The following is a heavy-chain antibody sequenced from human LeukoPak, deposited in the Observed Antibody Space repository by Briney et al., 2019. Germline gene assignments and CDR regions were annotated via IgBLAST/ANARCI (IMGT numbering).Heavy chain of an antibody. CDR2: IIPILGIA. J-gene: IGHJ3*02. CDR1: GGTFSSYA. Sequence: SVKVSCKASGGTFSSYAISWVRQAPGQGLEWMGRIIPILGIANYAQKFRGRVTITADKSTSTAYMELSSLRSEDTAVYYCARRRTYYYDSSGYYPPDDAFDIWGQGTMVTVSS. V-gene: IGHV1-69*04. CDR3: ARRRTYYYDSSGYYPPDDAFDI. D-gene: IGHD3-22*01.